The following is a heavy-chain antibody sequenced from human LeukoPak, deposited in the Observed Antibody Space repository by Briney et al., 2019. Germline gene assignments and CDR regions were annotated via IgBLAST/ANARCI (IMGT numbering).Heavy chain of an antibody. CDR1: GGSVSSGSYY. Sequence: ASETLSLTCTVSGGSVSSGSYYWSWIRQPPGKGLEWIGYIYYSGSTNYNPSLKSRVTISVDTSKNQFSLKLSSVTAADTAVYYCARDRGYGPPANWFDPWGQGILVTVSS. V-gene: IGHV4-61*01. D-gene: IGHD3-10*01. CDR3: ARDRGYGPPANWFDP. CDR2: IYYSGST. J-gene: IGHJ5*02.